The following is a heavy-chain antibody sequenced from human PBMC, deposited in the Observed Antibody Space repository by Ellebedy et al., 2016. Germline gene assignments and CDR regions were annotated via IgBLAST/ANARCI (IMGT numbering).Heavy chain of an antibody. D-gene: IGHD4-17*01. CDR1: GYTFTDYY. CDR2: INPTSGGT. Sequence: ASVKVSCXASGYTFTDYYVHWVRQAPGQGLEWMGWINPTSGGTNYAQKFRGRVTMTRDTSISTAYMEMSSLRSDDTAVYYCVQYGDYVWFNPWGQGTLVTVSS. CDR3: VQYGDYVWFNP. J-gene: IGHJ5*02. V-gene: IGHV1-2*02.